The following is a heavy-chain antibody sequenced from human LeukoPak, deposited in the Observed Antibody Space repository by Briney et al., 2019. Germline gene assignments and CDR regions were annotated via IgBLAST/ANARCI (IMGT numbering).Heavy chain of an antibody. V-gene: IGHV3-64*01. J-gene: IGHJ3*02. D-gene: IGHD5-24*01. CDR2: ISSSGGST. CDR3: ARGPQWMDTMNPVAFDI. CDR1: GFTFSSYA. Sequence: TGGSLRLSCAASGFTFSSYAMHWVRQAPGKGLEYVSAISSSGGSTYYANSVKGRFTISRDNSKNTLYLEMGSLRDEDMGVYYCARGPQWMDTMNPVAFDIWGQGTMVTVSS.